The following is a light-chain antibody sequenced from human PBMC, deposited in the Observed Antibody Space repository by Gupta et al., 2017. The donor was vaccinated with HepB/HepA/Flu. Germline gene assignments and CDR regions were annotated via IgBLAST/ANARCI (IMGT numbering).Light chain of an antibody. CDR3: SAHAGSKTV. Sequence: QSALTQPPSASGSPGQSVTISCTGTSSDVGGYNYVSWHQQHPGKAPKVMIYEVSKRPSGVPDRFSGSKSGNTASLTVSGLQAEDEDDYYCSAHAGSKTVIGTGTKVTVL. J-gene: IGLJ1*01. CDR1: SSDVGGYNY. CDR2: EVS. V-gene: IGLV2-8*01.